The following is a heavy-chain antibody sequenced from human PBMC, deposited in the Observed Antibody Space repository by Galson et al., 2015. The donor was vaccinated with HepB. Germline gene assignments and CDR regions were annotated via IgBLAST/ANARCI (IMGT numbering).Heavy chain of an antibody. CDR1: GYTFTSYA. CDR3: ASEPGGIAAAGTHAFDI. J-gene: IGHJ3*02. CDR2: INTNTGNP. D-gene: IGHD6-13*01. V-gene: IGHV7-4-1*02. Sequence: SVKVSCKASGYTFTSYAMNWVRQAPGQGLEWMGWINTNTGNPTYAQGFTGRFVFSLDTSVSTAYLQISSLKAEDTAVYYCASEPGGIAAAGTHAFDIWGQGTMVTVSS.